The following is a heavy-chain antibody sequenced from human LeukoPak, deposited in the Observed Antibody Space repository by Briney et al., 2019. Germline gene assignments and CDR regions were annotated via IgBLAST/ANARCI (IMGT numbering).Heavy chain of an antibody. CDR1: GGSISSGGYY. CDR3: ARFKHGGYFDY. CDR2: IYYSGST. Sequence: SQTLSLTCTVSGGSISSGGYYWSWIRQHPGKGLEWIGYIYYSGSTHYNPSLKSRVTISVDTSKNQFSLKLISVTAADTAVYYCARFKHGGYFDYWGQGTLVTVSS. V-gene: IGHV4-31*03. J-gene: IGHJ4*02. D-gene: IGHD3-10*01.